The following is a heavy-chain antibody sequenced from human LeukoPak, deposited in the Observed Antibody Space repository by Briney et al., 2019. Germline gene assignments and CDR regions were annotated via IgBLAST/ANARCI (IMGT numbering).Heavy chain of an antibody. CDR3: AKAVRSMVAGGGYFDS. CDR1: GYAFSNYA. D-gene: IGHD3-10*01. CDR2: LSGGGDSR. V-gene: IGHV3-23*01. Sequence: GGSLRLSCAASGYAFSNYAMSWVRQAPGKGLEWVSSLSGGGDSRYYADSVMGRFTISRDNSKNTLYLQMNSLRAEDTAVYYCAKAVRSMVAGGGYFDSWGQGTLVTVSS. J-gene: IGHJ4*02.